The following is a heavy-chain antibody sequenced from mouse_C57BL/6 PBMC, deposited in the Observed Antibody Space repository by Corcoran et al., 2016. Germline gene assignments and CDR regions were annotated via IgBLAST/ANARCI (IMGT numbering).Heavy chain of an antibody. V-gene: IGHV1-19*01. CDR2: INPYNGGT. D-gene: IGHD2-3*01. J-gene: IGHJ3*01. Sequence: EVQLQQSGPVLVKPGASVKMSCKASGYTFTDYYMNWVKQSHGKSLEWIGVINPYNGGTSYNQKFKGKATLTVDKSSSTAYMELNSLTSEDSAVYYCARWWLLRGFAYWGQGTLVTVSA. CDR3: ARWWLLRGFAY. CDR1: GYTFTDYY.